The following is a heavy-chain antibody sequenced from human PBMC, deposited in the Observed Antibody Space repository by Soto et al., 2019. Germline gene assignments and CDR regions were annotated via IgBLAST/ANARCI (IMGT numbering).Heavy chain of an antibody. D-gene: IGHD6-13*01. CDR1: GFTFSSYA. CDR3: ARVSAATGSWSSPFDY. V-gene: IGHV3-30-3*01. Sequence: GGSLRLSCAASGFTFSSYAMHWVRQAPGKGLEWVAVISYDGSNKYYADSVKGRFTISRDNSKNTLYLQMNSLRAEDTAVYYCARVSAATGSWSSPFDYWGQGTLVTV. J-gene: IGHJ4*02. CDR2: ISYDGSNK.